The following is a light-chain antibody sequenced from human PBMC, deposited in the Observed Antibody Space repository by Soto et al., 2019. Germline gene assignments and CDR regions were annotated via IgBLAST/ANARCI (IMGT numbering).Light chain of an antibody. Sequence: DIQMTQSPSTLSASVGDRVTITCRPSQSISSRLAWYQQKPGKAPKLLIYKASSLESGVPSRFSGSGSGTEFTLTISSLQPDDFATYYCQQYNSYPWTFGQGTKVEIK. J-gene: IGKJ1*01. CDR1: QSISSR. V-gene: IGKV1-5*03. CDR3: QQYNSYPWT. CDR2: KAS.